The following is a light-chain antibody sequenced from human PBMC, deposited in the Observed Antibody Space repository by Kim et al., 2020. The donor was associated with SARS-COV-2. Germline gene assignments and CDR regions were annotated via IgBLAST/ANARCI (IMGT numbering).Light chain of an antibody. V-gene: IGKV3-15*01. J-gene: IGKJ2*02. CDR2: GTS. Sequence: STGERATLSCRASQSFGTNLAWYKQKPGQAPRLLRYGTSIRATGIPARFSGSGSGTEFTLTISSLQSEDFAVYYCQQYNNWPLPCTFGQGTKLEI. CDR1: QSFGTN. CDR3: QQYNNWPLPCT.